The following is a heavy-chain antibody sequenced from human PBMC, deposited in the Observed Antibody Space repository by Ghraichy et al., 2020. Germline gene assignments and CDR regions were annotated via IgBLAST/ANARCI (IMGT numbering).Heavy chain of an antibody. V-gene: IGHV4-39*01. CDR2: IYYSENT. CDR3: VRPSPDYYDSSGYSAYYFDN. Sequence: ESLNISCTVSGGSIRSSSYYWGWIRQSPGKELEWIGSIYYSENTYYNPSLKSRVTISVDTSKNQFFLNLRSVTAADTAVYYCVRPSPDYYDSSGYSAYYFDNWGQGTLVTFSS. D-gene: IGHD3-22*01. CDR1: GGSIRSSSYY. J-gene: IGHJ4*02.